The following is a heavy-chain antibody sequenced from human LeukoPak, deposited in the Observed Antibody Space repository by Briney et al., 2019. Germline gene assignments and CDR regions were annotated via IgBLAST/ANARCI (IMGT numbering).Heavy chain of an antibody. Sequence: PSETLSLTCTVSGGSISSSSYYWGWIRQPPGKGLEWIGSIYYSGSTYYNPSLKSRVTISVDTSKNQFSLKLSSVTAADTAVYYCARGFGDYGYYYYYGMDVWGQGTTVTVSS. CDR3: ARGFGDYGYYYYYGMDV. V-gene: IGHV4-39*01. CDR1: GGSISSSSYY. D-gene: IGHD4-17*01. CDR2: IYYSGST. J-gene: IGHJ6*02.